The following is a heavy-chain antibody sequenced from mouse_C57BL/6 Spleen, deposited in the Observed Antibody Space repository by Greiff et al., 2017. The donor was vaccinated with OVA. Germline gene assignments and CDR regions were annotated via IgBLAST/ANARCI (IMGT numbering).Heavy chain of an antibody. J-gene: IGHJ3*01. CDR2: ILPGSGST. CDR1: GYTFTDYW. CDR3: ARRGNSGGCAY. Sequence: VQLQQSGAELMKPGASVKLSCKAPGYTFTDYWIEWVKQRPGHGLEWIGEILPGSGSTNYTEKFKGKATFTADTSANTAYMQLSSLTTKDSAIYYCARRGNSGGCAYWGQGTLVTVSA. V-gene: IGHV1-9*01.